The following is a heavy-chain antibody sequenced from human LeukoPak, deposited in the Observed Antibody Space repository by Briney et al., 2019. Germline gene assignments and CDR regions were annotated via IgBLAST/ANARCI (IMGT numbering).Heavy chain of an antibody. Sequence: PGGSLRLSCAASGFTFDDYGMSWVRQAPGKGLEWVSGINWNGGSTGYADSVKGRFTISRDNAKNSLYLQMNSLRAEDTALYYCARHSPAVGYYDSGYYSWLDPWGQGTLVTVSS. D-gene: IGHD3-22*01. CDR3: ARHSPAVGYYDSGYYSWLDP. CDR1: GFTFDDYG. CDR2: INWNGGST. J-gene: IGHJ5*02. V-gene: IGHV3-20*04.